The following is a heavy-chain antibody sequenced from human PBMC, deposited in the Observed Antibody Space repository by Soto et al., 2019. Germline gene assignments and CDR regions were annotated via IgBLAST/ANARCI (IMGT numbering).Heavy chain of an antibody. D-gene: IGHD4-4*01. V-gene: IGHV3-7*01. CDR2: IKQDGSEK. Sequence: PGGSLRLSCAASGFTFSSYWMSWVRQAPGKGLEWVANIKQDGSEKYYVDYVKGRFTISRDNAKNSLYLQMNSLRAEDTAVYYCAKPPPNYSNYYYYMDVWGKGTTVTVSS. CDR1: GFTFSSYW. CDR3: AKPPPNYSNYYYYMDV. J-gene: IGHJ6*03.